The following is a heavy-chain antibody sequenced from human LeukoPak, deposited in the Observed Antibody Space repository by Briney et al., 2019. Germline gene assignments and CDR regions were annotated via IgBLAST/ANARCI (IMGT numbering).Heavy chain of an antibody. V-gene: IGHV1-2*02. D-gene: IGHD3-9*01. CDR2: INPNSGGT. CDR1: GYTFTGYY. J-gene: IGHJ4*02. Sequence: ASVTVSCKASGYTFTGYYMHWVRQAPGQGLEWMGWINPNSGGTNYAQKFQGRVTMTRDTSISTAYMELSRLRSDDTAVYYCARDSILRYFDWYSTLFDYWGQGTLVTVSS. CDR3: ARDSILRYFDWYSTLFDY.